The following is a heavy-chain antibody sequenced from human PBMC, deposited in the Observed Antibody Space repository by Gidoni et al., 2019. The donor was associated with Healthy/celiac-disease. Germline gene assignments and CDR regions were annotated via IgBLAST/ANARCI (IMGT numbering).Heavy chain of an antibody. D-gene: IGHD1-26*01. CDR1: GFTFSSYA. J-gene: IGHJ3*02. V-gene: IGHV3-23*01. Sequence: EVQLLESGGGLVQPGGSLRLSWAASGFTFSSYAMSWVRQAPGKGLEWVSAISCRGGSTYYADSVQGRFTISRDNSKNTLYLHMNSLRAEDTSVYYCAKDRGSHDAFDIWGQGTMVPVSS. CDR3: AKDRGSHDAFDI. CDR2: ISCRGGST.